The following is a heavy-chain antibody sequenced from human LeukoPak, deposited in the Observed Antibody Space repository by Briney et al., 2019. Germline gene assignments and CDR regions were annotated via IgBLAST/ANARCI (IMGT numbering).Heavy chain of an antibody. V-gene: IGHV4-59*08. J-gene: IGHJ4*02. CDR2: IYYSGSA. D-gene: IGHD6-19*01. CDR1: GGSISIYS. CDR3: ARRSDKYFFDY. Sequence: SETLSLTCTVSGGSISIYSWSWIRQPPGMGLEWVGYIYYSGSAHYNPSLKSRVTISLDTSKNQFSLKLSSVTAADTAVYYCARRSDKYFFDYWGQGTLVTVSS.